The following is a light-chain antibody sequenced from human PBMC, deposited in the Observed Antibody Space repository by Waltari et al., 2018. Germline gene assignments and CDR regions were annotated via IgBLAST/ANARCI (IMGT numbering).Light chain of an antibody. CDR2: GDS. J-gene: IGLJ2*01. Sequence: QSVLAQPPSVSGAPGQRVTISCTGSSSHIGAGHHVPWYQEFPGTAPKLLIYGDSNRPSGVPDRFSGSKSGTSASLAITGLQAEDEANYYCQSFDTSLGAIFGGGTKVTVL. CDR3: QSFDTSLGAI. V-gene: IGLV1-40*01. CDR1: SSHIGAGHH.